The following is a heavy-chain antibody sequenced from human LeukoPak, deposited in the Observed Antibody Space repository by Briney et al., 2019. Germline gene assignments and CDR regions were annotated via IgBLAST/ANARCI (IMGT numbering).Heavy chain of an antibody. CDR1: GGTFSSYA. Sequence: SVKVSCKASGGTFSSYAISWVRQAPGQGLEWMGGLIPIFGTANYAQKFQGRVTITADESTSTSYMELSSLRSEDTAVYYCARGPLYCSSTSCLLRYWGQGTLVTVSS. CDR3: ARGPLYCSSTSCLLRY. D-gene: IGHD2-2*01. J-gene: IGHJ4*02. CDR2: LIPIFGTA. V-gene: IGHV1-69*13.